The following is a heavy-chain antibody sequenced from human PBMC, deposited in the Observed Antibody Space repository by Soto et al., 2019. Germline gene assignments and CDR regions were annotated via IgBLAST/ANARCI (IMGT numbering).Heavy chain of an antibody. CDR2: IIPIIGTP. CDR3: ARDLEFRDGNISHLDY. Sequence: GASVKVSCKASGGTFRNHVFNWVRQAPGQGLEWMGGIIPIIGTPNYAQKFQGRVTITADASTNTVYLDVSSLRSQDTAAYYCARDLEFRDGNISHLDYWGQGTLVTVSS. J-gene: IGHJ4*02. V-gene: IGHV1-69*13. CDR1: GGTFRNHV. D-gene: IGHD3-10*01.